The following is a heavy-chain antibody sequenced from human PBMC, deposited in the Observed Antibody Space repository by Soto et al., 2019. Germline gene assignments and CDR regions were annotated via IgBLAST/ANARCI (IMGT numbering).Heavy chain of an antibody. CDR3: AKDPAHYYGSVSYDSYPDY. CDR2: ISYDGSNK. J-gene: IGHJ4*02. Sequence: QVQLVESGGGVVQPGRSLRLSCAASGFTFSSYGMHWVRQAPGKGLEWVAVISYDGSNKYYADSVKGRFTISRDNSKNTLYLQMNSLRAEDTAVYYCAKDPAHYYGSVSYDSYPDYWGQGTLVTVSS. V-gene: IGHV3-30*18. D-gene: IGHD3-10*01. CDR1: GFTFSSYG.